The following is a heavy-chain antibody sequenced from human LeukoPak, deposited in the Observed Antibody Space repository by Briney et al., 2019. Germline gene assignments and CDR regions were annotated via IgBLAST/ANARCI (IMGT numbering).Heavy chain of an antibody. V-gene: IGHV4-30-2*01. D-gene: IGHD3-10*01. CDR1: GGSISSGGYS. J-gene: IGHJ4*02. Sequence: SETLSLTCAVSGGSISSGGYSWSWIRQPPGKGLEWIGYIYHSGSTYYNPSLKSRVTISVDRSKNQFSLKLSSVTAADTAVYYCAREERDYYGSGSPARGFDYWGQGTLVTVSS. CDR3: AREERDYYGSGSPARGFDY. CDR2: IYHSGST.